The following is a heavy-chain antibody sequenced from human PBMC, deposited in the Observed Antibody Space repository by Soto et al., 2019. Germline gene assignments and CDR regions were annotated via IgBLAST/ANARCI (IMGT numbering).Heavy chain of an antibody. V-gene: IGHV5-51*03. J-gene: IGHJ4*02. D-gene: IGHD3-10*01. CDR3: AKTDSGSGTFDS. CDR1: GYDFSAYW. Sequence: DVQLVQSGAEVKKPGESLRISCKGSGYDFSAYWINWVRQMPGKGLEWMGTIYPGDSDVRYRPSFQGQVTISVDKSISIAYLEWSSLKAADTAIYYCAKTDSGSGTFDSWGQGTPVTVSS. CDR2: IYPGDSDV.